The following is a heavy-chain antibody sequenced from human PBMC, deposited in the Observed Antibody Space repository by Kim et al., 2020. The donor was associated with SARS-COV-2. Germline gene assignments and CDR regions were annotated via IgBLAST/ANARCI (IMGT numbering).Heavy chain of an antibody. J-gene: IGHJ4*02. D-gene: IGHD2-15*01. CDR3: ARDGNLGCIDY. CDR2: I. Sequence: IYYADSVKGRFTISRDNAKNSLYLQMNSLRAEDTAVYYCARDGNLGCIDYWGQGTLVTVSS. V-gene: IGHV3-21*01.